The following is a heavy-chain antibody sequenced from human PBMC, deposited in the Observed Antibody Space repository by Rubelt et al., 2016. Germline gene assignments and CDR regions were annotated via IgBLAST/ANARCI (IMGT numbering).Heavy chain of an antibody. V-gene: IGHV4-34*01. D-gene: IGHD5-12*01. CDR3: ARAGYSGTSG. CDR1: GGSFSGYY. J-gene: IGHJ3*01. CDR2: INHSGST. Sequence: QVQLQQWGAGLLKPSETLSLTCAVYGGSFSGYYWSWIRQPPGKGLEWIGEINHSGSTNYNPSLNVQVTISVDTSKNQFSLKLSSVTAAEPAVYYCARAGYSGTSGWGQGTMVTVSS.